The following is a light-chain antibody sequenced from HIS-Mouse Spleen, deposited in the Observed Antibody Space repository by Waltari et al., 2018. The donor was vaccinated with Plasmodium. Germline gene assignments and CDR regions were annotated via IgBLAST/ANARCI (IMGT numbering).Light chain of an antibody. CDR1: QGISSY. CDR3: QQYYSFPPTWT. J-gene: IGKJ1*01. Sequence: AIWMTQSPSLLSASTGDRVTISCRVSQGISSYLAWYQQKPGKAPELLIYAASTLQSGVPSRFSGSGSGTDFTLTISCLQSEDFATYYCQQYYSFPPTWTFGQGTKVEIK. CDR2: AAS. V-gene: IGKV1D-8*02.